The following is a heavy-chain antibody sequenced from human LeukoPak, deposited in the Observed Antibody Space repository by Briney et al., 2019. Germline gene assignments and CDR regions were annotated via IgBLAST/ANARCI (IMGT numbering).Heavy chain of an antibody. V-gene: IGHV4-4*02. CDR2: MYHSGIS. CDR1: GASISSSNW. J-gene: IGHJ4*02. CDR3: AVSTGWYKIDY. Sequence: SETLSLTCAVSGASISSSNWWSWVRQPPGKGLEWIGEMYHSGISNYNPSLKSRVTISLDKSKNQFSLKLNSMTAADTAVYYCAVSTGWYKIDYWGQGTLVTVSS. D-gene: IGHD6-19*01.